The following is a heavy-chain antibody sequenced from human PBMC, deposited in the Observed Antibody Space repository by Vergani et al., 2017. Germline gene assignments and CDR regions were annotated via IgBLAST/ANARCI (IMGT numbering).Heavy chain of an antibody. CDR3: ATVLQLDRMFDY. J-gene: IGHJ4*02. CDR2: VYPEDGEN. Sequence: QVQLVQSGAEVKKPGAAVKVSCKVSGHTLTELSMHWVRQAPGKGLEWMGGVYPEDGENIYAQKFQGRVTMTEGTSTDTAYMRLSSLRSEDTAVYYCATVLQLDRMFDYWGQGTLVTVSS. D-gene: IGHD6-13*01. CDR1: GHTLTELS. V-gene: IGHV1-24*01.